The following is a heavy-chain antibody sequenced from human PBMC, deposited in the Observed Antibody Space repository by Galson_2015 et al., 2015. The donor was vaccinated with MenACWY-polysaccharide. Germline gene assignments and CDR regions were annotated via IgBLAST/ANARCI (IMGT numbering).Heavy chain of an antibody. CDR1: PVTFRGSG. J-gene: IGHJ3*02. D-gene: IGHD2-15*01. CDR3: AREGSRIVFHAFDT. CDR2: IQYDGTNK. V-gene: IGHV3-33*01. Sequence: LRLSCAASPVTFRGSGMHWVRQAPGKGLEWVAVIQYDGTNKVYADSVKGRFTISRDNSRNTLYLEMNSLRAEDTAVYYCAREGSRIVFHAFDTWGQGTMVTVSS.